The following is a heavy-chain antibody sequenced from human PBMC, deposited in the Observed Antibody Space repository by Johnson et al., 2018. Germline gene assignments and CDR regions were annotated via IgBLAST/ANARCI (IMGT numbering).Heavy chain of an antibody. J-gene: IGHJ1*01. D-gene: IGHD2-15*01. Sequence: VQLVESGGGLVKPGGSLRLSCAASGFTFSSYAMSWVRQAPGKGLEWVSAISGSGAATYYADSVKGRFTISRDNSKNTLFLQRNSLRAGDTAIYYCAKDRKYCSGGSCYLTAVQNWGQGTLVTVSS. CDR3: AKDRKYCSGGSCYLTAVQN. CDR2: ISGSGAAT. V-gene: IGHV3-23*04. CDR1: GFTFSSYA.